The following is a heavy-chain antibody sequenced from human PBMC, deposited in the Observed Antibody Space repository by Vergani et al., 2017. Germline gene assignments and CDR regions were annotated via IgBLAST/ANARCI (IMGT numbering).Heavy chain of an antibody. CDR2: VSFRGDT. Sequence: QVKLQESGPGLVKPSETLSLTCTVSGASVNSYYWSWIRQPPGKGLEWMGYVSFRGDTLYDPSVKGRMTISLNTSSNQFSLYLTSVTAADTAVYYCARERRFDYYGSSGDHFVGVFLDVWGQGTVVTVSS. CDR3: ARERRFDYYGSSGDHFVGVFLDV. V-gene: IGHV4-59*02. J-gene: IGHJ1*01. CDR1: GASVNSYY. D-gene: IGHD3-22*01.